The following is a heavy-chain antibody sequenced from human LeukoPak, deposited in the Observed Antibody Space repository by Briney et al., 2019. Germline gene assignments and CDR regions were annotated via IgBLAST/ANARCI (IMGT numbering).Heavy chain of an antibody. D-gene: IGHD3-3*01. CDR1: GGSISSSSYY. CDR2: IYYRRST. V-gene: IGHV4-39*01. J-gene: IGHJ4*02. CDR3: ARLPRDDFWSNFFDY. Sequence: SETLSLTCTVSGGSISSSSYYWGWIRQPPGKGLEWIGSIYYRRSTYYNPSLKSRVTISVDTSKNQFSLKLSSVTAADTAVFYCARLPRDDFWSNFFDYWGQGTLVTVSS.